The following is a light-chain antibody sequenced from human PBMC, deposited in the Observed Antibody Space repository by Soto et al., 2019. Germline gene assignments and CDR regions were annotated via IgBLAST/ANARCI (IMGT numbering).Light chain of an antibody. Sequence: DIQLTQSPSFLSSSVGDRVTITCRASQSISSYLAWYQQKPGKAPTLLIYAASTLQSAVPSRFSGGGSGTEFTLTISSLQPEDFATYCCQQLNSYPRTFGRGTEVEIK. CDR3: QQLNSYPRT. V-gene: IGKV1-9*01. CDR2: AAS. CDR1: QSISSY. J-gene: IGKJ1*01.